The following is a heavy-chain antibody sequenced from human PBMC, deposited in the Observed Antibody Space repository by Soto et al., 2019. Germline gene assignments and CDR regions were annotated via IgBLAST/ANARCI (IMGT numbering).Heavy chain of an antibody. V-gene: IGHV3-72*01. D-gene: IGHD2-2*01. CDR2: TASRAESYTT. CDR1: GLTFSDHY. J-gene: IGHJ6*02. CDR3: GRGYCTSSSCPRAHYGLDV. Sequence: SRRLSCAASGLTFSDHYMDWVRQAPGKGLEWVGRTASRAESYTTGYAASVKGRFTISRDDSKNSLYLQMNSLKTEDTAVYYCGRGYCTSSSCPRAHYGLDVWGQGTTVTVSS.